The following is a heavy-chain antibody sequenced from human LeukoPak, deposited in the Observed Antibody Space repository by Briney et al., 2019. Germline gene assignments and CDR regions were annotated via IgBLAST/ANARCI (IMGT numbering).Heavy chain of an antibody. D-gene: IGHD3-22*01. CDR3: SRFYSSGWASGAFDI. CDR2: IRNKANGRTT. V-gene: IGHV3-49*04. Sequence: GRSLRLSCTTSGFTFSDYAVSWVRQAPGKGLEWIGFIRNKANGRTTEYAASVKGRFTISRDDSKTIAHLQMSSLQTEHTAVYYCSRFYSSGWASGAFDIWGQGTMVTVSS. J-gene: IGHJ3*02. CDR1: GFTFSDYA.